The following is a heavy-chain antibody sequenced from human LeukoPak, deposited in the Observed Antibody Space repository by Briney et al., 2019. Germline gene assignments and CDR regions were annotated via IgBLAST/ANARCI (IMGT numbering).Heavy chain of an antibody. Sequence: GGSLRLSCTASGFSFNAYWMHWVRQAPGTGLEWVAIMSYDENTKYYADSVKGRFTVSRDNSKNTSYLQMDSLRPEDTAVYYCARDDQSVTMGRGQTSYYYYGMDVWGQGTTVTVSS. CDR1: GFSFNAYW. V-gene: IGHV3-30*03. J-gene: IGHJ6*02. CDR3: ARDDQSVTMGRGQTSYYYYGMDV. D-gene: IGHD3-10*01. CDR2: MSYDENTK.